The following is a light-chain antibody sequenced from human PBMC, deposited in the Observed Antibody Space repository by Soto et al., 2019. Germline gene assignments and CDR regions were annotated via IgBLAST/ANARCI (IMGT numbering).Light chain of an antibody. V-gene: IGKV1-5*03. Sequence: DIQMTQSPSTLSASVGDRVTITCRASQSISTWLAWYQQKPGKAPKLLMYKASSLEGGVPSRFSGSGSGTEFNITISSLQPDDFATYYCQQYNTSPLTFGGGTTVDIK. CDR3: QQYNTSPLT. CDR2: KAS. CDR1: QSISTW. J-gene: IGKJ4*01.